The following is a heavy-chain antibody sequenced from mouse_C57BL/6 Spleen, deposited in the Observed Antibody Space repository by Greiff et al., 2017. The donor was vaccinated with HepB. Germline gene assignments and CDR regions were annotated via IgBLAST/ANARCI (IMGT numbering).Heavy chain of an antibody. CDR2: ICGVGST. J-gene: IGHJ4*01. CDR1: WFSFTSYG. V-gene: IGHV2-6*01. CDR3: ARDVYDAEYYAMDY. Sequence: VQRVESGPGLVAPSQSLSITCTVSWFSFTSYGVDWVRQSPGKGLEWLGVICGVGSTNYNSAFKSRLSIRKDNSKSQVFLKLNSLPSDDTAMYYCARDVYDAEYYAMDYWGQGTSVTVSS. D-gene: IGHD2-12*01.